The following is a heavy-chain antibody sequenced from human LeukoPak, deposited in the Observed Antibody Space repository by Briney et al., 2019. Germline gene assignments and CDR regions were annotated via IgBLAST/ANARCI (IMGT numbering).Heavy chain of an antibody. CDR1: GYTFTSCG. CDR2: ISAYNGNT. D-gene: IGHD3-22*01. V-gene: IGHV1-18*01. Sequence: ASVKVSRKASGYTFTSCGISWVRQAPGQGLEWMGWISAYNGNTNYAQMLQGRVTMTTDTSTSTAYMELRSLRSDDTAVHYCARDLGYYSDSSGYSDAFDIWGQGTMVTVSS. J-gene: IGHJ3*02. CDR3: ARDLGYYSDSSGYSDAFDI.